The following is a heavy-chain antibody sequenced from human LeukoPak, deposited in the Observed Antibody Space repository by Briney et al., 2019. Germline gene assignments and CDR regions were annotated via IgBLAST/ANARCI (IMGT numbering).Heavy chain of an antibody. D-gene: IGHD1-26*01. CDR1: GYTLTELS. CDR3: ARVEGGSYFFDY. Sequence: ASVKVSCKVSGYTLTELSMHWVRQAPGKGLEWMGGFDPEDGETIYAQKFQGRVTMTEDTSTDTAYMELSSLRSEDTAVYYCARVEGGSYFFDYWGQGTLVTVSS. V-gene: IGHV1-24*01. CDR2: FDPEDGET. J-gene: IGHJ4*02.